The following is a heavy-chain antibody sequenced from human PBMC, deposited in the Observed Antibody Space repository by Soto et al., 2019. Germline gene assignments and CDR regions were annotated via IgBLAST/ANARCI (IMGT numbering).Heavy chain of an antibody. Sequence: SETLSLTCAVYGAPFSGYYWTWIRQPPGKGLEWIGEINHTGSTKYNPSLKSRVTISLDTSKNQFTLKLSSVTAADTGVYFCARSFMVPVDFFDYWGQGTLVTVSS. CDR2: INHTGST. J-gene: IGHJ4*02. CDR3: ARSFMVPVDFFDY. CDR1: GAPFSGYY. D-gene: IGHD3-10*01. V-gene: IGHV4-34*01.